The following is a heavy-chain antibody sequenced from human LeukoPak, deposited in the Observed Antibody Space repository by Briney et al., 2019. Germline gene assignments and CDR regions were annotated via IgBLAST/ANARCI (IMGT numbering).Heavy chain of an antibody. V-gene: IGHV3-23*01. CDR1: GFTFSSYA. Sequence: GGSLRLSCAASGFTFSSYAMSWVRQAPGKGLEWVSAISGSGGSTYYADSVKGRFTISRDNSKNTLYLQMNSLRAEDTAVYYCAKTVPRYCRGDCYPSVNWFDPWGPGTLVNVSS. CDR2: ISGSGGST. D-gene: IGHD2-21*02. CDR3: AKTVPRYCRGDCYPSVNWFDP. J-gene: IGHJ5*02.